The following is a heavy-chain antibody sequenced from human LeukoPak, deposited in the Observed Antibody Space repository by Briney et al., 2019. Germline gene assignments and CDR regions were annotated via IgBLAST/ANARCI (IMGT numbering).Heavy chain of an antibody. Sequence: GGSLRLSCAASGFTFSSYSMNWVRQAPGKGLEWVSSISGSSSCIYYADSMKGRFTISRDNAKNSLYLQMNSLRAEDTAVYYCAGDTHSSTSSFPDYWGQGTLVTVSS. V-gene: IGHV3-21*01. J-gene: IGHJ4*02. CDR1: GFTFSSYS. CDR2: ISGSSSCI. CDR3: AGDTHSSTSSFPDY. D-gene: IGHD2-2*01.